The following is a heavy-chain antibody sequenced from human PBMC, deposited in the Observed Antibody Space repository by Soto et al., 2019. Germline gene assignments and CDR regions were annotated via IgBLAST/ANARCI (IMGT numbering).Heavy chain of an antibody. Sequence: GASVKVSCKASGYTFTSYGISWVRQAPGQGLEWMGWISAYNGNTNYAQKFQGRVTITADESTSTAYMELSSLRSEDTAVYYCARHGSGSNRDHPFFYYWGQRTLVTVSS. CDR3: ARHGSGSNRDHPFFYY. D-gene: IGHD3-10*01. V-gene: IGHV1-18*04. J-gene: IGHJ4*02. CDR2: ISAYNGNT. CDR1: GYTFTSYG.